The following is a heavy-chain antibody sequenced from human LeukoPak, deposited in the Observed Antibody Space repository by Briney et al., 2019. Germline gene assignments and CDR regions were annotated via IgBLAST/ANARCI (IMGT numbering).Heavy chain of an antibody. J-gene: IGHJ4*02. CDR1: GYTFTGYY. CDR2: INPNSGGT. V-gene: IGHV1-2*02. CDR3: ARTTRTYDILTGWGPQFDY. D-gene: IGHD3-9*01. Sequence: ASVKVSCKASGYTFTGYYMHWVRQAPGQGLEWMGWINPNSGGTNYAQKFQGRVTMTRDTSISTAYMELSRLRSDDTAVYYCARTTRTYDILTGWGPQFDYWGQGTLVTVSS.